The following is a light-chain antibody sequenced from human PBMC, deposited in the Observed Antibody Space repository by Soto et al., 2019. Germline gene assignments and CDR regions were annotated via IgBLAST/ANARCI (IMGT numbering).Light chain of an antibody. CDR2: DAS. V-gene: IGKV1-5*01. J-gene: IGKJ2*01. Sequence: DIQMTQSPSTLSASVGDRVTITCRASQSISSWLAWYQQKPGKAPKFLIYDASSLESGVPSRFSGSGSGTEFTLIISSLQPDDFATYYCQQYKSYSPYTFGQGTKLEIK. CDR1: QSISSW. CDR3: QQYKSYSPYT.